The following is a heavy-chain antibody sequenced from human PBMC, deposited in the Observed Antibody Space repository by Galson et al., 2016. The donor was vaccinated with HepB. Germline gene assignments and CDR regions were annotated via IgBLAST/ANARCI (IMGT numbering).Heavy chain of an antibody. J-gene: IGHJ4*02. CDR1: GGTFLGYY. Sequence: SETLSLTCAVYGGTFLGYYWSWIRQSPGEGLAWIGEISHRGSTNYNPSLERRVTISVDVSKNQFSLKLSSVTAADTGVFFCAGGRTPYSFAPWSYFNYWGQGTLVTVSS. CDR2: ISHRGST. CDR3: AGGRTPYSFAPWSYFNY. V-gene: IGHV4-34*01. D-gene: IGHD3-10*01.